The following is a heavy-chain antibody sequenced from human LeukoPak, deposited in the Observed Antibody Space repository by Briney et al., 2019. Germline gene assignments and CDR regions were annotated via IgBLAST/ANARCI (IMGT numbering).Heavy chain of an antibody. CDR2: IWYDGSKK. V-gene: IGHV3-33*01. CDR1: GFTFSSYG. Sequence: GRSLRLSCAASGFTFSSYGMHWVRQAPGKGLEWVAVIWYDGSKKYYADSVMGRFTISRDNSKNTLYLQMNSLRAEDTAVYYCARYNTGRSDHWGQGTLVTVSS. J-gene: IGHJ4*01. D-gene: IGHD1-1*01. CDR3: ARYNTGRSDH.